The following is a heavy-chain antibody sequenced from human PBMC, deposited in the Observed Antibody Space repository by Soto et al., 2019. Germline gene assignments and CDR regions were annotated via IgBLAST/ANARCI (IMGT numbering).Heavy chain of an antibody. CDR2: ISAYNGNT. D-gene: IGHD6-19*01. Sequence: QVQLVQSGAEVKKPGASVKVSCKASDYTFTSYGISWVRQAPGQGLEWMGWISAYNGNTKYAQKFQGRLTMTTDTHTRTAYMELKSLRSDDTAVYYCARDLAGARIDYWGQGTLVTFSS. J-gene: IGHJ4*02. V-gene: IGHV1-18*01. CDR3: ARDLAGARIDY. CDR1: DYTFTSYG.